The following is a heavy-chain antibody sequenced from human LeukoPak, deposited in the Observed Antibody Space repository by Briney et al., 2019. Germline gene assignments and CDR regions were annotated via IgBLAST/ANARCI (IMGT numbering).Heavy chain of an antibody. D-gene: IGHD3-10*01. Sequence: GGSLRLSCAAYGFTFSSYGMHWVRQAPGKGLEWVAVISYDGSNKYYADSVKRRFTISSDNAKNSLHLQMSSLRAEDTAVYYCASEYYYGSVRYYNGYWGQGTLVTVS. J-gene: IGHJ4*02. CDR3: ASEYYYGSVRYYNGY. CDR1: GFTFSSYG. V-gene: IGHV3-30*03. CDR2: ISYDGSNK.